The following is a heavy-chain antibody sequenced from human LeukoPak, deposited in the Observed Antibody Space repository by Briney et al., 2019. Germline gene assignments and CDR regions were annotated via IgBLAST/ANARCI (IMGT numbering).Heavy chain of an antibody. CDR2: LSSSGDTT. Sequence: GGSLRLSCAASGFTFRSYGMSWVRQAPGKGLEWVSALSSSGDTTYYADSVKGRFTISRDNSKNTLYLQMNSLRAEDTAVYYCAKGGYSSGWTLGYWGQGTLVTVSS. CDR1: GFTFRSYG. J-gene: IGHJ4*02. D-gene: IGHD6-19*01. CDR3: AKGGYSSGWTLGY. V-gene: IGHV3-23*01.